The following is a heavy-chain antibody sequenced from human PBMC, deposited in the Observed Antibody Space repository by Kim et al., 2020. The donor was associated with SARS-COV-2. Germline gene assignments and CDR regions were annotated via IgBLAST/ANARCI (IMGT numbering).Heavy chain of an antibody. J-gene: IGHJ4*02. CDR3: ARGSLLASGGWLYFAF. CDR2: INPSTGRT. V-gene: IGHV1-46*01. D-gene: IGHD6-19*01. CDR1: GYTFTNYY. Sequence: ASVKVSCKASGYTFTNYYIHWVRQAPGQGLEWMGIINPSTGRTDSAQKFQGRVTMTRDTSANTLYMELNSLSSEDTAIYHCARGSLLASGGWLYFAFWGQ.